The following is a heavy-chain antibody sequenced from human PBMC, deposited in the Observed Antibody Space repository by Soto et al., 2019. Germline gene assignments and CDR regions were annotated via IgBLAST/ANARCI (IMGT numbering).Heavy chain of an antibody. CDR2: ISSSSSTI. Sequence: GGSLRLSCAASGFTFSSYSMNWVRQAPGKGLEWVSYISSSSSTIYYADSVKGRLTIFRDNANKSLYLQMNSRRDEETAVYYFPSGRLLQFVYWGQGTLVTVSS. CDR3: PSGRLLQFVY. J-gene: IGHJ4*02. CDR1: GFTFSSYS. V-gene: IGHV3-48*02. D-gene: IGHD2-21*01.